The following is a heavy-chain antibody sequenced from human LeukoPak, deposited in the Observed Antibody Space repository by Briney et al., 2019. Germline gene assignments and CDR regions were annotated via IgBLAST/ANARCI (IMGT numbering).Heavy chain of an antibody. D-gene: IGHD6-19*01. V-gene: IGHV3-64*01. CDR2: ISSNGGST. CDR3: ARGKSYSSGHMDV. CDR1: GFTFSSYA. J-gene: IGHJ6*03. Sequence: GRSLRLSCAASGFTFSSYAMHWVRQAPGKGLEYVSAISSNGGSTYYANSVKGRFTISRDNSKNTLYLQMGSLRAEYMAVYYCARGKSYSSGHMDVWGKGTTVTVSS.